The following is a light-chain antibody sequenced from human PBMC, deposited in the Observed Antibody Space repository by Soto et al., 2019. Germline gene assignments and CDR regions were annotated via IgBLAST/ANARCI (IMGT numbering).Light chain of an antibody. Sequence: EIVMTQSPATLSVSPGERATLSCRASQSVSTKVAWYQQKTGQAPRLLIYATSTRATGAPARFSGSGCGTEVTLPISNLQYEDFAVYYCQQYSNWPPITFGQGTRLEIK. J-gene: IGKJ5*01. V-gene: IGKV3-15*01. CDR2: ATS. CDR3: QQYSNWPPIT. CDR1: QSVSTK.